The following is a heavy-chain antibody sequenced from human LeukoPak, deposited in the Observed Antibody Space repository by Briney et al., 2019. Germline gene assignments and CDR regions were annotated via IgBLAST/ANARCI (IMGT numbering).Heavy chain of an antibody. V-gene: IGHV4-59*01. J-gene: IGHJ5*02. CDR2: IYYSGST. D-gene: IGHD3-10*01. CDR1: GGSISSYY. Sequence: SETLSLTCTVSGGSISSYYWSWIRQPPGKGLEWIGDIYYSGSTNYNPSLKSRVTISVDTSKNHFSLKLTSVTAADTAVYYCAGYYHGSGSYSFDPWGQGTLVTVSS. CDR3: AGYYHGSGSYSFDP.